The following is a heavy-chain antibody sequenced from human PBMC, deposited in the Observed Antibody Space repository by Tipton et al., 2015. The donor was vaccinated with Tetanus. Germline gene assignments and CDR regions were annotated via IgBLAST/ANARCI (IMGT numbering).Heavy chain of an antibody. D-gene: IGHD3-22*01. J-gene: IGHJ4*02. CDR1: GGSISSTNYY. CDR3: ASGWRYYYDTTGFSDY. Sequence: TLSLTCTVSGGSISSTNYYWGWIRQPPGKGLEWIGEINHSGSTNYNPSLKSRVTMSVDTSKNQFSLKLSSVTAADTAVYYCASGWRYYYDTTGFSDYWGQGTLVTVSS. V-gene: IGHV4-39*07. CDR2: INHSGST.